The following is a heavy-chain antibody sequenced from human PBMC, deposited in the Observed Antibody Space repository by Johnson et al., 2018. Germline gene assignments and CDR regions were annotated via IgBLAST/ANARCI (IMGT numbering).Heavy chain of an antibody. Sequence: QVQLQESGPGLVKPSETLSLTCTVSGSSMSNYYWTWIRQPPGKGLEWIGFVHYSGNTNYHPSLKSRVPISVDSSKTQFSLNVISMTAADTAVYYCARGQGALYNYYMDVWGKGTTVTVS. CDR3: ARGQGALYNYYMDV. J-gene: IGHJ6*03. D-gene: IGHD3-16*01. CDR2: VHYSGNT. V-gene: IGHV4-59*01. CDR1: GSSMSNYY.